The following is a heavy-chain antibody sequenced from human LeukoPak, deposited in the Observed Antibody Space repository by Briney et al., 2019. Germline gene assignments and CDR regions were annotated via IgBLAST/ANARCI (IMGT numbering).Heavy chain of an antibody. D-gene: IGHD6-19*01. CDR1: GFTFDDYA. CDR2: ISWNSGSI. CDR3: APTGAVAGG. V-gene: IGHV3-9*01. J-gene: IGHJ4*02. Sequence: PGGSLRLSCAASGFTFDDYAMHWVRQAPGKGLEWVSGISWNSGSIGYADSVKGRFTISRDNAKNSLYLQMNSLRAEDTALYYCAPTGAVAGGWGQGTPVTVSS.